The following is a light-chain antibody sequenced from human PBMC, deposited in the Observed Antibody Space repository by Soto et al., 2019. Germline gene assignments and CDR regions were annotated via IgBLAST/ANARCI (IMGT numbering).Light chain of an antibody. V-gene: IGLV1-44*01. Sequence: QSVLTQPPSASGTPGQRVTISCSGSSSNIGRNTVNWYQQLPGTAPKLLIYSNNQRPSGVPDRFSGSKSGTSGSLAISGLQSEDDADYYCAGWDDSLNGPVCGGGTKLTVL. CDR3: AGWDDSLNGPV. CDR2: SNN. CDR1: SSNIGRNT. J-gene: IGLJ2*01.